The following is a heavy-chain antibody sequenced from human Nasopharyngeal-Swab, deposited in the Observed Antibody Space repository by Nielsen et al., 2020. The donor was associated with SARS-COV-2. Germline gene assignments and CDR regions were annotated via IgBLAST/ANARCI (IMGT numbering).Heavy chain of an antibody. CDR1: GYTFTSYA. Sequence: SVKVSCKASGYTFTSYAISWVRQAPGQGLEWMGGIIPIFGTANYAQKFQGRVTITADESTSTAYMELSSLRSEDTAVYYCAAVVGYCSSTSCYTRVYYYYMDVWGKGTTVTVSS. CDR2: IIPIFGTA. V-gene: IGHV1-69*13. CDR3: AAVVGYCSSTSCYTRVYYYYMDV. D-gene: IGHD2-2*02. J-gene: IGHJ6*03.